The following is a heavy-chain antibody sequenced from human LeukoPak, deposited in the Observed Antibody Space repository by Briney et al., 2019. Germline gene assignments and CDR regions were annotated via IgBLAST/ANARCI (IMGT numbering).Heavy chain of an antibody. V-gene: IGHV4-4*07. J-gene: IGHJ6*03. CDR1: GGSISSYY. CDR2: IETSGNT. CDR3: ARVVYSGYDFRGAMDV. D-gene: IGHD5-12*01. Sequence: SETLSLTCTVSGGSISSYYWSWIRQPAGKGLEWIGRIETSGNTNYKPSLKSRVTMSVDTSKNQFSLKLSSVTAADTAVYYCARVVYSGYDFRGAMDVWGKGTTVTVSS.